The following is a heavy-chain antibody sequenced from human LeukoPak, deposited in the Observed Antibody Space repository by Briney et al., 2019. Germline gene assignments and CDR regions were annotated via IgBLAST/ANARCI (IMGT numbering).Heavy chain of an antibody. Sequence: SETLSLTCAVYGGSFSGYYWSWIRQPPGKGLEWIGEINHSGSTNYNPSLKSRVTISVDTSKNQFSLKLSSVTAADTAVYYCARVGRGYSYGPYYFDYWGQGTLVTVSS. CDR2: INHSGST. D-gene: IGHD5-18*01. V-gene: IGHV4-34*01. J-gene: IGHJ4*02. CDR3: ARVGRGYSYGPYYFDY. CDR1: GGSFSGYY.